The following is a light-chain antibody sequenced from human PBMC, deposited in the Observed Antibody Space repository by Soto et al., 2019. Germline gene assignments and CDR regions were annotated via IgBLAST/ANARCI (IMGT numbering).Light chain of an antibody. J-gene: IGLJ1*01. V-gene: IGLV2-14*01. CDR3: SSYTSSNTQV. Sequence: QSALTQPASVSGSPGQSITISCTGTSSDVGGYNSVSWYQHHPGRAPKVMIFEVSNRPSGVSIRFSGSKSGNTASLTISGLRAEDEADYYSSSYTSSNTQVFGTGTKLTVL. CDR1: SSDVGGYNS. CDR2: EVS.